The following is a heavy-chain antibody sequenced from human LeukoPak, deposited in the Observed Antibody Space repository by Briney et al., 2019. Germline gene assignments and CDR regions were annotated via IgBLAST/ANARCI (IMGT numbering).Heavy chain of an antibody. CDR1: GFTFSSHW. D-gene: IGHD1-1*01. CDR2: INSDGSIT. J-gene: IGHJ4*02. Sequence: PGGSLRLSCAASGFTFSSHWTHWVRQAPGKGLVWVSRINSDGSITTYADSAQGRFTISRDNAKNTLYLQMNSLRVEDTAVYYCARDYNWNPPDYWGQGTLVTVSS. CDR3: ARDYNWNPPDY. V-gene: IGHV3-74*01.